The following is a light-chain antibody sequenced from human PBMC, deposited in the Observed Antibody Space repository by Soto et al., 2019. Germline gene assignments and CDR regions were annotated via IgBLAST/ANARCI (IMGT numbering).Light chain of an antibody. Sequence: QSVLTQPASVSGSPGQSITISCTGTSSDVGGYNYVSWYKQHPGKAPKLMIYDVSNRPSGVSNRFSGSKSGNTASLTISGLQAEDEADYYCSSYTTSGSLVFGGGTKLTVL. V-gene: IGLV2-14*01. CDR2: DVS. J-gene: IGLJ2*01. CDR1: SSDVGGYNY. CDR3: SSYTTSGSLV.